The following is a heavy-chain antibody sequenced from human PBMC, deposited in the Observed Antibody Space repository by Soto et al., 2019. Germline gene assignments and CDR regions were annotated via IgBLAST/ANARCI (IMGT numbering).Heavy chain of an antibody. CDR1: GFTFSSYA. Sequence: PWGSLRLSCAASGFTFSSYAMSWVRQAPGKGLEWVSAISGSGGSTYYADSVKGRFTISRDNSKNTLYLQMNSLRAEDTAVYYCAKDRPDYDFWSGSFFRYYGMDVWGQGTTVTVSS. CDR2: ISGSGGST. J-gene: IGHJ6*02. CDR3: AKDRPDYDFWSGSFFRYYGMDV. V-gene: IGHV3-23*01. D-gene: IGHD3-3*01.